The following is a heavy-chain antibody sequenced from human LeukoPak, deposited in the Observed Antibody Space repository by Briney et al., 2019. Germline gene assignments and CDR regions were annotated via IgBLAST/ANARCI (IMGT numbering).Heavy chain of an antibody. Sequence: ASVKVSCKASGYTLTDFDINWVRQAPGPGLGWMGWMNPNSGNTVYAQKFQGRVTMTRDTSINTGRMEWTSLTSEDTAVYYCARALDRSYYYVYLSWGQGTVISVSS. CDR1: GYTLTDFD. V-gene: IGHV1-8*01. CDR2: MNPNSGNT. CDR3: ARALDRSYYYVYLS. D-gene: IGHD3-16*01. J-gene: IGHJ5*02.